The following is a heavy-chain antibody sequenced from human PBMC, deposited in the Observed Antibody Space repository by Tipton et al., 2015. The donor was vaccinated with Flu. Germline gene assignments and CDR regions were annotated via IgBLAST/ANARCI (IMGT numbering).Heavy chain of an antibody. CDR1: GYTFTSYD. J-gene: IGHJ6*02. CDR2: MNPNSGNT. CDR3: SRSSIAARPYPPYYGMDV. Sequence: QSGAEVKKPGASVKVSCKASGYTFTSYDINWVRQATGQGLEWMGWMNPNSGNTGYAQKFQGRVTMTRNTSISTAYMELSSLTSEDTAVYYCSRSSIAARPYPPYYGMDVWGQGTTVTVSS. D-gene: IGHD6-6*01. V-gene: IGHV1-8*01.